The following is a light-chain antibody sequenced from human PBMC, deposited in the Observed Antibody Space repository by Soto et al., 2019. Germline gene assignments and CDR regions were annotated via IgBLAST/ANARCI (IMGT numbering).Light chain of an antibody. CDR2: DVS. Sequence: QSALTQPRSVSGSPGQSVTISCTGTSSDVGGYNYVSWYQQHPGKAPKLMIYDVSKRPSGVPDRFSGSRSGNTASLTISGLQAEDEADYYCCSYAGSDTMVFGSGT. J-gene: IGLJ1*01. CDR3: CSYAGSDTMV. CDR1: SSDVGGYNY. V-gene: IGLV2-11*01.